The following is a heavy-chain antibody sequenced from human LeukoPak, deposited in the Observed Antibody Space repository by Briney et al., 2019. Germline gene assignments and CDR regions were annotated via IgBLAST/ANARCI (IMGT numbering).Heavy chain of an antibody. CDR1: GFTFSSYS. D-gene: IGHD3-9*01. CDR3: ARDILTGYYFRWFDP. J-gene: IGHJ5*02. CDR2: ISSSSSYI. Sequence: GGSLRLSCAASGFTFSSYSMNWVRQAPGKGLEWVSSISSSSSYIYYADSVKGRFTISRDNAKNSLYLQMNSLRAEDTAVYYCARDILTGYYFRWFDPWCQGTLVTVSS. V-gene: IGHV3-21*01.